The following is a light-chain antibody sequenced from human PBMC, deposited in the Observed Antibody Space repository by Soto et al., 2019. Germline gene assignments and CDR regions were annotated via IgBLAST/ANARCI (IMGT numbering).Light chain of an antibody. CDR1: SSDVGGYNY. V-gene: IGLV2-14*01. J-gene: IGLJ1*01. Sequence: VLTQPASVSGSPGQSITLSCTGTSSDVGGYNYVSWYQQHPGKAPKLMIYEVSNRPSGISHRFSGSKSGNTASLTISGLRAEDEADYYCSSYTRQYTPSYVFGTGTKVTVL. CDR2: EVS. CDR3: SSYTRQYTPSYV.